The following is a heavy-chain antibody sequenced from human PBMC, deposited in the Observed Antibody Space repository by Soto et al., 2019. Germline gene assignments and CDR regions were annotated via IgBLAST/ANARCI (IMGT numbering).Heavy chain of an antibody. CDR2: ISGSGGST. D-gene: IGHD3-22*01. Sequence: EVQLLESGGGLAQPGGSLRLSCAASGFTFSSYAMSWVRQAPGKGLEWVAGISGSGGSTYYADSVKGRFTISRDNSKNTVYLQMQSLRAEDTALYYCARGDYFDSSGYSFDFWGQGTLVTVSS. J-gene: IGHJ4*02. CDR3: ARGDYFDSSGYSFDF. V-gene: IGHV3-23*01. CDR1: GFTFSSYA.